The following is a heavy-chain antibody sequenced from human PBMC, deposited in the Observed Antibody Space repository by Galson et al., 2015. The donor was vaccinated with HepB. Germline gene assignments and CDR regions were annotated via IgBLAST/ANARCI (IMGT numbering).Heavy chain of an antibody. J-gene: IGHJ4*02. D-gene: IGHD3-22*01. V-gene: IGHV3-30-3*01. CDR1: GFTFSRYA. Sequence: SLRLSCAASGFTFSRYAMHWVRQAPGKGLEWVAVISYDGSNKYYADSVKGRFTISRDNSKNTLYLQMNSLRPEDTAEYYCARVYYDSSGYCCGYFDYWCQGTQVTVSS. CDR3: ARVYYDSSGYCCGYFDY. CDR2: ISYDGSNK.